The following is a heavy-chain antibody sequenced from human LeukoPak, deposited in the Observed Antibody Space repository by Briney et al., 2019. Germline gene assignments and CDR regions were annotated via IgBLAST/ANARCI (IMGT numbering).Heavy chain of an antibody. Sequence: SGTLSLTCAVSGGSISSSNWWSWVRQPPGKGLEWIGEIYHSGSTNYNPSLKSRVTISVDKSKNQFSLKLSSVTAADTAVYYCAKGTSTGWHYNWFDTWGQGALVTVSS. CDR2: IYHSGST. J-gene: IGHJ5*02. CDR3: AKGTSTGWHYNWFDT. CDR1: GGSISSSNW. D-gene: IGHD6-19*01. V-gene: IGHV4-4*02.